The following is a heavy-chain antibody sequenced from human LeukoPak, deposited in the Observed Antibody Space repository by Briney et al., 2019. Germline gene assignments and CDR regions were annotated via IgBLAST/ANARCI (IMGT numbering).Heavy chain of an antibody. J-gene: IGHJ4*02. CDR1: GVTVSRDY. V-gene: IGHV3-53*04. CDR3: ANRMTF. Sequence: GGSLRLSCAASGVTVSRDYTSWVRKAPGKGLEWVSVIYSDGNTYYADSVRGRFTISRHNSKNTLFLQMDSLRTEDTAIYYCANRMTFGGQGTLVTVSS. CDR2: IYSDGNT. D-gene: IGHD2/OR15-2a*01.